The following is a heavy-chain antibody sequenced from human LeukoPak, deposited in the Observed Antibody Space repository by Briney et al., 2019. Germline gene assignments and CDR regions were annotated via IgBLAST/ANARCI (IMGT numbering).Heavy chain of an antibody. J-gene: IGHJ4*02. CDR3: ARENVAAGDY. D-gene: IGHD6-13*01. V-gene: IGHV3-21*01. CDR2: ISSSSSYI. Sequence: GGSLRLSCAAYGFTFSSYSMNWVRQAPGKGLAWVSSISSSSSYISYAGSVKGRFTISRDNAKNSLYLQMNSLRAEDTAVYYCARENVAAGDYWGQGTLVTVSS. CDR1: GFTFSSYS.